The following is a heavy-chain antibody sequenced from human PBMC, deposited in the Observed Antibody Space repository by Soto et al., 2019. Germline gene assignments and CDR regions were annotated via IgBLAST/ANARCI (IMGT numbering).Heavy chain of an antibody. V-gene: IGHV4-30-4*01. CDR3: ARGYCSGGSCYDHDAFDI. CDR1: GGSISSGDYY. D-gene: IGHD2-15*01. CDR2: IYYSGGT. Sequence: PSETLSLTCTVSGGSISSGDYYWSWIRQPPGKGLEWMGYIYYSGGTYYNPSLKSRLSISAATSKNQFSLKLSSLTAADTAVYYCARGYCSGGSCYDHDAFDIWGQGTLVTVSS. J-gene: IGHJ3*02.